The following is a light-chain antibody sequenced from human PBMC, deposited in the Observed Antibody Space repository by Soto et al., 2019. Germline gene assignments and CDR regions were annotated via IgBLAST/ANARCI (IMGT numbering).Light chain of an antibody. J-gene: IGKJ4*01. V-gene: IGKV3-15*01. CDR2: GAS. CDR3: QQFNGYPLT. CDR1: QRVGSN. Sequence: EIVMTQSPATLPVSPGERATLSCTASQRVGSNLVWYQRRPGQTPRVLIYGASTMSTGIPSRFSGSGSGTDFTLTISSLQSEDFATYYCQQFNGYPLTFGGGTKVDIK.